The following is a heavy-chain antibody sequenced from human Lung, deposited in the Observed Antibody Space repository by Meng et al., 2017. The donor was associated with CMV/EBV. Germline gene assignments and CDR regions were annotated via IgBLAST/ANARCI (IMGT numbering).Heavy chain of an antibody. CDR3: ARAPIINDFWSGQVSNYFDN. J-gene: IGHJ4*02. CDR1: GGSFSGYY. CDR2: INHSGSI. V-gene: IGHV4-34*01. D-gene: IGHD3-3*01. Sequence: SQTXSLTXXVYGGSFSGYYWSWIRQPPGKGLEWIGEINHSGSINYNPSLKSRVTISVDTSKDQFSLKLNSVTAADTAVYYCARAPIINDFWSGQVSNYFDNWGQGXLVTVSS.